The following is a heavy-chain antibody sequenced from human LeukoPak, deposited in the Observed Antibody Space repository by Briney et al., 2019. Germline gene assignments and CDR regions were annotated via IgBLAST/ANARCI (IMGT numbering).Heavy chain of an antibody. J-gene: IGHJ6*02. CDR1: GGTFSSYA. V-gene: IGHV1-69*05. D-gene: IGHD5-12*01. CDR3: ARDRYSGYDFLYYYYGMDV. CDR2: IIPIFGTA. Sequence: ASVKVSCKASGGTFSSYAISWVRQAPGQGLEWMGGIIPIFGTANYAQKLQGRVTMTTDTSTSTAYMELRSLRSDDTAVYYCARDRYSGYDFLYYYYGMDVWGQGTTVTVSS.